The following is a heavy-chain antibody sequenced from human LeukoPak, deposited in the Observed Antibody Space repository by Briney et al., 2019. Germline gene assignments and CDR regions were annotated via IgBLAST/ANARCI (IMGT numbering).Heavy chain of an antibody. CDR1: GFTFSSYS. J-gene: IGHJ4*02. CDR2: ISSGSSYI. D-gene: IGHD3-10*01. CDR3: APAQTRYYYGSGSYYTDY. Sequence: PGGSLRLSCAASGFTFSSYSMNWVRQAPGKGLEWVSSISSGSSYIYYADSVKGRFTISRDNAKNSLYLQMNSLRAEDTAVYYCAPAQTRYYYGSGSYYTDYWGQGTLVTVSS. V-gene: IGHV3-21*01.